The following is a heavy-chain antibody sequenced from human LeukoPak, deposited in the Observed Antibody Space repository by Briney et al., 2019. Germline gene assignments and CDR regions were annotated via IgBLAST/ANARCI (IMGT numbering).Heavy chain of an antibody. CDR1: GFTFSSYA. D-gene: IGHD4-17*01. CDR2: ISYDGSNK. V-gene: IGHV3-30*04. CDR3: ARDPTVTTAFGDY. Sequence: GRSLRLSCAASGFTFSSYAMHWVRQAPGKGLEWVAVISYDGSNKYYADSVKGRFTISRDNSKNTLYLQMNSLRAEDTAVYYCARDPTVTTAFGDYWGQGTLVTVSS. J-gene: IGHJ4*02.